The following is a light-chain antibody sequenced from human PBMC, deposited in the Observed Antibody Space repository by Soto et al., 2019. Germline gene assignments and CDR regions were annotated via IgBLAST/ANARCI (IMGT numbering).Light chain of an antibody. J-gene: IGKJ4*01. CDR1: QSISSY. Sequence: DIQMSQSPSPLSASVGDRVTITSRASQSISSYLKWYQQKPGKAPKLLIYAASSLQSGVPSRFSGSGSGTDFTLTISSLQPEDFATYYCQQSYSTLLTFGGGTKVEIK. CDR2: AAS. V-gene: IGKV1-39*01. CDR3: QQSYSTLLT.